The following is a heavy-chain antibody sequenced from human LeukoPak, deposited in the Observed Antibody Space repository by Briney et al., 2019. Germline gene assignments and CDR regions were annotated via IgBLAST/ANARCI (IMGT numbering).Heavy chain of an antibody. V-gene: IGHV4-30-2*01. CDR3: ARDSKDVLRGNWFDP. J-gene: IGHJ5*02. CDR2: IYHSGST. D-gene: IGHD3-3*01. CDR1: GGSISSGGYY. Sequence: SETLSLTCTVSGGSISSGGYYWSWIRQPPGKGLEWIGYIYHSGSTYYNPSLKSRVTISVDRSKNQFSLKLSSVTAADTAVYYCARDSKDVLRGNWFDPWGQGTLVTVSS.